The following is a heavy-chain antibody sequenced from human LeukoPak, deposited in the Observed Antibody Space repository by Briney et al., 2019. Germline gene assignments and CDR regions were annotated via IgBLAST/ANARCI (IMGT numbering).Heavy chain of an antibody. J-gene: IGHJ2*01. V-gene: IGHV3-53*01. CDR1: GFDVSSNY. Sequence: GGSLSLSCEASGFDVSSNYMNWVRQAPGKGLEWVSILYGGGSTYYADSVKGRFTVSRDSSGNTLFLHMTRLKTEDTAVYFCARVGDHYHWYLDVWGRGTLVTVSS. CDR3: ARVGDHYHWYLDV. D-gene: IGHD3-10*01. CDR2: LYGGGST.